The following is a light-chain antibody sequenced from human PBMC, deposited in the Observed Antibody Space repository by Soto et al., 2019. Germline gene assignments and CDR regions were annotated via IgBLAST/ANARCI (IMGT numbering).Light chain of an antibody. CDR1: QDIKNY. Sequence: DIQMIQSPSSLSASVGDRVTITCQASQDIKNYLNWYQQKPGKAPKLLIYDVSNLETGVPSRFSGSGSGTHFSLTISSLQPEDVATYYCQHYEHLPPLTFGGGTRVQIK. J-gene: IGKJ4*01. CDR2: DVS. V-gene: IGKV1-33*01. CDR3: QHYEHLPPLT.